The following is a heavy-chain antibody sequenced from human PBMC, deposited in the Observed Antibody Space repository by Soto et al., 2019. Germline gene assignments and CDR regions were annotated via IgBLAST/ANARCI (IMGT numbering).Heavy chain of an antibody. Sequence: EVQLVQSGAEVKKPGESLKISCKGSGYSFTRCWIGWVRQMPGKGLEWMGIIYPGDSDARYSPSFQGQVTISVDKSISTAYLQCSSLKASDTAVYFCARRIAPGNFDYWGQGTLVTVSP. J-gene: IGHJ4*02. D-gene: IGHD6-13*01. CDR2: IYPGDSDA. V-gene: IGHV5-51*01. CDR3: ARRIAPGNFDY. CDR1: GYSFTRCW.